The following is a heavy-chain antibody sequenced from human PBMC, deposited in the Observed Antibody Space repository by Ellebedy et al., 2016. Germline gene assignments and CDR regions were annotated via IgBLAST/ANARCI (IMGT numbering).Heavy chain of an antibody. D-gene: IGHD3-22*01. CDR3: ASGDYYDSSGHHLGGRDFDY. J-gene: IGHJ4*02. V-gene: IGHV4-34*01. CDR1: GGSFSGYY. Sequence: SETLSLXXAVYGGSFSGYYWSWIRQPPGKGLEWIGEINHSGSTNYNPSLKSRVTISVDTSKNQFSLKLSSATAADTAVYYCASGDYYDSSGHHLGGRDFDYWGQGTLVTVSS. CDR2: INHSGST.